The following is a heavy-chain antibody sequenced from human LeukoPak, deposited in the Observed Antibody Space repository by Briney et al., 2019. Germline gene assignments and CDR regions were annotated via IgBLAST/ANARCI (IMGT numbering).Heavy chain of an antibody. CDR3: AKEPSGPRSSYYFDY. Sequence: PGRSLRLSCAASGFTFSSYAMHWVRQAPGKGLEWVALISYDGSNKYYADSVKGRFTISRDNSKNTLYLQMNSLRDEDTAVYYCAKEPSGPRSSYYFDYWGQGTLVTVSS. J-gene: IGHJ4*02. D-gene: IGHD6-6*01. CDR2: ISYDGSNK. V-gene: IGHV3-30*04. CDR1: GFTFSSYA.